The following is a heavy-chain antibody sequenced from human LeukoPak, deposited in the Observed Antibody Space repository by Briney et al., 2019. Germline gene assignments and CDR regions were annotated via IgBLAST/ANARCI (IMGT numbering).Heavy chain of an antibody. D-gene: IGHD3-10*01. CDR2: INPAGSTA. Sequence: GGSLRLSCAASGFTFSTYWMHWVRQAPGKGLVWVSHINPAGSTAFYADSVKGRFTISRDNAKNTVYLQMSSLGAEDTAVYYCGRGMIGAYGSDYWGQGTLVTVSS. CDR1: GFTFSTYW. V-gene: IGHV3-74*01. CDR3: GRGMIGAYGSDY. J-gene: IGHJ4*02.